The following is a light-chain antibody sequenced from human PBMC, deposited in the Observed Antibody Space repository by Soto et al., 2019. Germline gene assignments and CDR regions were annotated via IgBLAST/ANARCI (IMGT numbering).Light chain of an antibody. J-gene: IGLJ1*01. Sequence: QSVLTQPASVSGSPGQSITISCTGTSSDVGSYNLVSWYQQHPGKAPKLMIYEGSKRPSGVSNRFSGSKSGNTASLTISGLQAEDEADYYCCSSAGRSTYVFGTGTKLTVL. CDR2: EGS. V-gene: IGLV2-23*01. CDR3: CSSAGRSTYV. CDR1: SSDVGSYNL.